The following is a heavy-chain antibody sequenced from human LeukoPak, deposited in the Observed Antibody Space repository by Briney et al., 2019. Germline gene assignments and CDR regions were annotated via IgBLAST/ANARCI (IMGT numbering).Heavy chain of an antibody. CDR2: IYPGDSDT. Sequence: GGSLEISCKGSGYHFTSYWIAWVRQVPGKGLEGMGIIYPGDSDTRYSPSFQGQVTISADKSISTAYLQWSSLKASDTAMYYCARHSYDSSGYYPLFVYWGQGTLVTVSS. CDR3: ARHSYDSSGYYPLFVY. V-gene: IGHV5-51*01. CDR1: GYHFTSYW. J-gene: IGHJ4*02. D-gene: IGHD3-22*01.